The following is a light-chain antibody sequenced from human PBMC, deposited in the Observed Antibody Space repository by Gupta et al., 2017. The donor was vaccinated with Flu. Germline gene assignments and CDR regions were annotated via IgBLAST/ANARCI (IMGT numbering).Light chain of an antibody. CDR2: ADS. CDR3: QVWDSSSNHVV. CDR1: NIGMKS. J-gene: IGLJ2*01. Sequence: GNNIGMKSVHGFQQRPGQAPVLVVYADSGRPSGIPERFSGSNTENTATLTISRVEAGDEADYYCQVWDSSSNHVVFGGGTKLTVL. V-gene: IGLV3-21*02.